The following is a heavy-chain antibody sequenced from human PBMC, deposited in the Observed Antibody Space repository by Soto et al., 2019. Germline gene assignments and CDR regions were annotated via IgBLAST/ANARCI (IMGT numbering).Heavy chain of an antibody. CDR3: ARHFVSGGSSNPGKDAFDI. V-gene: IGHV4-39*01. CDR2: IYYSGST. Sequence: SETLSLTCTVSGGSISSSSYYWGWIRQPPGKGLEWIGSIYYSGSTYYNPSLKSRVTISVDTCKNQFALKLSSVTAADTAVYYCARHFVSGGSSNPGKDAFDIWGQGTMVTVSS. CDR1: GGSISSSSYY. D-gene: IGHD2-15*01. J-gene: IGHJ3*02.